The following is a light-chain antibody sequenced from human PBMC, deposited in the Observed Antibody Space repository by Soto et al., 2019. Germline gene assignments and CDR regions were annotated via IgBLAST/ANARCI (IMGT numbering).Light chain of an antibody. CDR2: DVS. Sequence: QSALTQPPSVSGSPGQSVTISCTGTSSDVGSSNGVSWYQRPPGTAPKLMIYDVSNRPSGVPDRFSGSKSGNTASLTISGLQAEDEADYYCSSYTSTSTYVFGTGTKVTVL. J-gene: IGLJ1*01. CDR3: SSYTSTSTYV. CDR1: SSDVGSSNG. V-gene: IGLV2-18*02.